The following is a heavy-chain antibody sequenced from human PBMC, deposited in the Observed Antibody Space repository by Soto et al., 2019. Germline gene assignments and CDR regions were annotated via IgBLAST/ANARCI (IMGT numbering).Heavy chain of an antibody. CDR2: ISGSGGST. CDR1: GFTFSSYA. CDR3: AHYDSSGYYYASFDY. D-gene: IGHD3-22*01. V-gene: IGHV3-23*01. J-gene: IGHJ4*02. Sequence: EVQLLESGGGLVQPGGSLRLSCAASGFTFSSYAMSWVRHAPGKGLEWVSVISGSGGSTHYADSVKGRFTISRDNSKNTLYLQRNSLRAEDTAVYYCAHYDSSGYYYASFDYWGQGTLVTVSS.